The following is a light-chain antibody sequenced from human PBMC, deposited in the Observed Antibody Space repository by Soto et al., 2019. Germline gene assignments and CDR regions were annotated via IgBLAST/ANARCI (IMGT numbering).Light chain of an antibody. J-gene: IGKJ1*01. CDR1: QSVTSSY. V-gene: IGKV3-20*01. CDR2: AAS. CDR3: QQYGTSPRT. Sequence: EIVLTQSPGTLSLSPGERATLSCRASQSVTSSYLAWYRQNPGQPPRLLIYAASRRATAIPDRFIGSGSGPDFTLSISRLEPEDFAVYYCQQYGTSPRTFGQGTKVEIK.